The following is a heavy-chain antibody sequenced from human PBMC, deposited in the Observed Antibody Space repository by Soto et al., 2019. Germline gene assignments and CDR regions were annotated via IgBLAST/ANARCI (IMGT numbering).Heavy chain of an antibody. CDR1: GFTFANHW. V-gene: IGHV3-74*01. Sequence: GGSLRLTCAVSGFTFANHWMRWVRQAPGKGLEWVSRMNSDGSTTDYADSVKGRFTVSRDNAKNTLYLQMNSLRAEDTAVYYCAKTPGVITVITSFDHWGQGTPVTVSS. D-gene: IGHD3-16*01. CDR2: MNSDGSTT. J-gene: IGHJ4*02. CDR3: AKTPGVITVITSFDH.